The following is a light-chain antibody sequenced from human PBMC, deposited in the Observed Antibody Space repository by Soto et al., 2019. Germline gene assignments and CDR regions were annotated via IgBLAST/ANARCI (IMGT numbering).Light chain of an antibody. CDR1: QSVSLTA. V-gene: IGKV3D-15*01. CDR2: GAS. CDR3: QQYNNWPPWT. Sequence: IVLTQSPGTLSLSPGERATVSCPASQSVSLTALACYQHKPGQAPRLLIYGASFRATGIPHRFSGSGTGTDLTLTISSLQSEDYATYYCQQYNNWPPWTFGQGTKVDIK. J-gene: IGKJ1*01.